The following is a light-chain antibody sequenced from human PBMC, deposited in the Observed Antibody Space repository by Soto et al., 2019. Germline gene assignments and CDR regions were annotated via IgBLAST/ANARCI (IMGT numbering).Light chain of an antibody. Sequence: EIVLTQSPGTLSLSPGERATLSCRASQSVSSSYLAWYQQKPGQAPRLLIYGASSRATGSPNRFSSSGSGKDSTLTISKLGPEDFAVYYCQQSGRSPESFAQGTKVEIK. J-gene: IGKJ1*01. CDR3: QQSGRSPES. CDR1: QSVSSSY. V-gene: IGKV3-20*01. CDR2: GAS.